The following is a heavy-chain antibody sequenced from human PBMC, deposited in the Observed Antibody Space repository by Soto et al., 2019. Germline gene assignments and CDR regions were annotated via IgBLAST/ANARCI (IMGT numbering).Heavy chain of an antibody. CDR3: ARDRLEGYSYGYIYYYGMDV. CDR1: GGSISSYY. V-gene: IGHV4-59*01. J-gene: IGHJ6*02. CDR2: IYYSGST. Sequence: ETLSLTCTVSGGSISSYYWSWIRQPPGKGLEWIGYIYYSGSTNYNPSLKSRVTISVDTSKNQFSLKLSSVTAADTAVYYCARDRLEGYSYGYIYYYGMDVWGQGTTVTVSS. D-gene: IGHD5-18*01.